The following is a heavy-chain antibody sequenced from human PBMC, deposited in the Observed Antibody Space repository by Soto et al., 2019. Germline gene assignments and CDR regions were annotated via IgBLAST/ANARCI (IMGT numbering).Heavy chain of an antibody. D-gene: IGHD3-16*01. CDR2: IKKDGSEK. CDR1: GFTFSSYW. Sequence: EVQLVESGGGLVQPGGSLRLSCAASGFTFSSYWMSWVRQAPGQGLEWVANIKKDGSEKNYVDSVKGRFTISRDIDKTALYLQMSILITEEAAVYYCAKLGGDSRAWWYWGQGTRATVSS. CDR3: AKLGGDSRAWWY. J-gene: IGHJ4*02. V-gene: IGHV3-7*01.